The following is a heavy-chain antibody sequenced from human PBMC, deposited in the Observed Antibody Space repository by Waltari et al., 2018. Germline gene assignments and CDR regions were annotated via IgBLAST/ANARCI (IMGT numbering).Heavy chain of an antibody. D-gene: IGHD2-2*01. J-gene: IGHJ4*02. CDR3: AKDKTVVVPAHFDY. CDR1: GFTFSSYA. CDR2: ISGSGGST. Sequence: EVQLLESGGGLVQPGGSLRLSCAASGFTFSSYASRWVREPPGKGLEWVSAISGSGGSTYYADSVKGRFTISRDNAKNTLYLQMNSLRAEDTAVYYCAKDKTVVVPAHFDYWGQGTLVTVSS. V-gene: IGHV3-23*01.